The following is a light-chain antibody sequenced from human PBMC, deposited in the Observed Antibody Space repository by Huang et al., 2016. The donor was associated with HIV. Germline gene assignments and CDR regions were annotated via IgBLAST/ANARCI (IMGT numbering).Light chain of an antibody. CDR2: GAY. CDR3: QQYDTWPRGT. J-gene: IGKJ1*01. V-gene: IGKV3-15*01. CDR1: QSVSSN. Sequence: EIVMTQSPATLSVSPGERAALSCRASQSVSSNVAWYQQKPGQAPRLLIYGAYTRVTGIPARFSGSGSGTEFTLTLSSLQSEDFAVYYCQQYDTWPRGTFGQGTKVEVK.